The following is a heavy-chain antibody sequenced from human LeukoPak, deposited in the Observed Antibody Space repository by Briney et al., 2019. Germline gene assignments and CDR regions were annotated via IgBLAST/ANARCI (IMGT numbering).Heavy chain of an antibody. CDR1: GFTFSNYG. Sequence: PGRSLRLSCAASGFTFSNYGIHWVRQAPGKGLEWVAVIWNDGINKYYADSVKGRFTISRDNSKNTLYLQMNSLRAEDTAVYYCARGPDCSGGGCYFDGDGYYFDYWGQGTQVTVSS. CDR3: ARGPDCSGGGCYFDGDGYYFDY. D-gene: IGHD2-15*01. V-gene: IGHV3-33*01. CDR2: IWNDGINK. J-gene: IGHJ4*02.